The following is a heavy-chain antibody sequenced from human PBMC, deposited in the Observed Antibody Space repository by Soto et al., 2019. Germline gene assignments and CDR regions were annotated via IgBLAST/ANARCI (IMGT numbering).Heavy chain of an antibody. V-gene: IGHV1-8*01. D-gene: IGHD2-21*02. Sequence: ASVKVSCKASGYTFTSYDINWVRQATGQGPEWMGWMNPNSGDTHYAQTLQGRVTMTRNTSISTAYMELSSLRSEDTAMYYCARWYGGNSGDSWGQGTLVTAPQ. CDR1: GYTFTSYD. J-gene: IGHJ4*02. CDR3: ARWYGGNSGDS. CDR2: MNPNSGDT.